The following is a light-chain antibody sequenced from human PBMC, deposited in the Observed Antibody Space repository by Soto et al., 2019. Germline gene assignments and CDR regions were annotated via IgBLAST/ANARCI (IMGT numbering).Light chain of an antibody. Sequence: DIVMTQSPDSLGVSLGERATINCKSSQSVLYSSNNKNYLAWHQQKPGQPPKLLISWASTRESGVPDRFSGSGSGTDFSLTISSLQAEDVAVYYCQQYYSTPPVTFGPGTKVDIK. CDR2: WAS. J-gene: IGKJ3*01. CDR1: QSVLYSSNNKNY. V-gene: IGKV4-1*01. CDR3: QQYYSTPPVT.